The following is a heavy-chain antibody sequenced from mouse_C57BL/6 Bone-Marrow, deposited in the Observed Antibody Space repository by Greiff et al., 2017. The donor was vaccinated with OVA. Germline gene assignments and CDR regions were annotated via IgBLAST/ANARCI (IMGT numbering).Heavy chain of an antibody. CDR1: GYSFTGYY. Sequence: EVKLMESGPELVKPGASVKISCKASGYSFTGYYMHWVKQSHGNILDWIGYIYPYNGVSSYNQKFKGKATLTVDKSSSTAYMELRSLTSEDSAVYYCARGDGYYPSPVLYYAMDYWGQGTSVTVSS. V-gene: IGHV1-31*01. CDR3: ARGDGYYPSPVLYYAMDY. CDR2: IYPYNGVS. D-gene: IGHD2-3*01. J-gene: IGHJ4*01.